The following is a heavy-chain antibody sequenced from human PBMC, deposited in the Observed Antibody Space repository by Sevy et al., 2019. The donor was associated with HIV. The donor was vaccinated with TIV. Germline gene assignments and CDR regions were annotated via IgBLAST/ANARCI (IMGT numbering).Heavy chain of an antibody. CDR3: AERSLGY. Sequence: SETLSLTCSVSGGSISSYYCSWIRQSPGKGLEWIGYVYYSGNTNYNPSLKSRVTISIDTSKNQFSLKLRSVTAADTAVYYCAERSLGYWGQGTLVTVSS. CDR2: VYYSGNT. V-gene: IGHV4-59*01. CDR1: GGSISSYY. D-gene: IGHD1-26*01. J-gene: IGHJ4*02.